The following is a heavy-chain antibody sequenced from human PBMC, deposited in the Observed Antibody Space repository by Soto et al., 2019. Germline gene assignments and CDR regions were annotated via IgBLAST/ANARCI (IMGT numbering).Heavy chain of an antibody. V-gene: IGHV1-69*02. J-gene: IGHJ4*02. CDR3: ARVGSYCGGDLYLYYFDY. CDR1: GGTFSSYT. Sequence: QVQLVQSGAEVKKPGSSVKVSCKASGGTFSSYTISWVRQAPGQGLEWMGKIIPILGIANYAQKLQGRVTINADKSTSTAYMELSSLRSEDTAVYYCARVGSYCGGDLYLYYFDYWGQGTLVTVSS. D-gene: IGHD2-21*02. CDR2: IIPILGIA.